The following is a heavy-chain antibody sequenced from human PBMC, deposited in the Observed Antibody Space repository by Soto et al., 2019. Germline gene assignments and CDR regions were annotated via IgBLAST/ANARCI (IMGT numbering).Heavy chain of an antibody. Sequence: EVQLVESGGGLVQPGGSLRLSCAGSGYTFSDFNMNWVRQAPGMGLEWVSHISSSGSTKYYADSVKGRFTISRDNAKNSLYLQMNSLRDEDTALYYCARNLMRGPGILVTVSS. J-gene: IGHJ4*02. V-gene: IGHV3-48*02. CDR1: GYTFSDFN. D-gene: IGHD3-16*01. CDR3: ARNLM. CDR2: ISSSGSTK.